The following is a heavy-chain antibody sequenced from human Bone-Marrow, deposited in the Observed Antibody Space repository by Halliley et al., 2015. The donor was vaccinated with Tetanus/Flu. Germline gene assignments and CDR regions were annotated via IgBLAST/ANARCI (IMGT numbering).Heavy chain of an antibody. Sequence: PLVPSGAEVKKPGASVKVSCKASGYTFRSYYMYWVRQAPGQGLEWLGRMNNGADDTKYEEKFQGRVTMTRDTSTSTAYMELRSLRSEDTAVYYCARVGDDYGGPLDYWGQGTPVTVSS. J-gene: IGHJ4*02. CDR3: ARVGDDYGGPLDY. V-gene: IGHV1-46*01. CDR2: MNNGADDT. CDR1: GYTFRSYY. D-gene: IGHD3-16*01.